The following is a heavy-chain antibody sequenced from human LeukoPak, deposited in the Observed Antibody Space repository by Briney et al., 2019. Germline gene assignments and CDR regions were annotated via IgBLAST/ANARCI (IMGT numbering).Heavy chain of an antibody. J-gene: IGHJ4*02. V-gene: IGHV4-34*01. CDR3: ARASYSSGWYAY. D-gene: IGHD6-19*01. Sequence: SETLSLTRAVYGGSFSGYYWSWIRQPPGKGLEWIGEINHSGSTNYNPSLKSRVTISVDTSKNQFSLKLSSVTAADTAVYYCARASYSSGWYAYWGQGTLVTVSS. CDR1: GGSFSGYY. CDR2: INHSGST.